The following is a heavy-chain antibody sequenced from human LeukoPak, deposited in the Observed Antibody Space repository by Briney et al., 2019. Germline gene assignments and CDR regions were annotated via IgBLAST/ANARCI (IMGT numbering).Heavy chain of an antibody. CDR2: INPNSGGT. Sequence: GASVKVSRKASGYTFTGYYMHWVRQAPGQGLEWMGCINPNSGGTNYAQKFQGRVTMTRDTSISTAYMELSRLRSDDTAVYYCARDLGSYWFDPWGQGTLVTVSS. CDR3: ARDLGSYWFDP. CDR1: GYTFTGYY. V-gene: IGHV1-2*02. J-gene: IGHJ5*02. D-gene: IGHD3-16*01.